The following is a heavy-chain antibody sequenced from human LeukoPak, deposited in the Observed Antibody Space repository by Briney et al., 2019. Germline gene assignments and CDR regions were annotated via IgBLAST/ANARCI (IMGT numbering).Heavy chain of an antibody. CDR1: GGSISSYY. D-gene: IGHD3-22*01. Sequence: SETLSLTCTVSGGSISSYYWSWIRQPAGKGLEWIGRIYTSGSTNYNPSLKSRVTMSVDTSKTQFSLKLSSVSAADTAVYYCARDMDYYDSSGYYNYEDYWGQGTLVTVSS. J-gene: IGHJ4*02. V-gene: IGHV4-4*07. CDR2: IYTSGST. CDR3: ARDMDYYDSSGYYNYEDY.